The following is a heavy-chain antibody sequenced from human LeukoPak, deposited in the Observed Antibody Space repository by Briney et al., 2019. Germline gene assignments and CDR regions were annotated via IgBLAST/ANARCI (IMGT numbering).Heavy chain of an antibody. Sequence: SETLSLTCTVSGGSISSGGYYWSWIRQPPGKGLEWIGYIYHGGSTYYNPSLKSRVTISVDRSKNQFSLKLSSVTAADTAVYYCARDSGRTVDYWGQGTLVTVSS. CDR3: ARDSGRTVDY. CDR2: IYHGGST. V-gene: IGHV4-30-2*01. D-gene: IGHD1-14*01. CDR1: GGSISSGGYY. J-gene: IGHJ4*02.